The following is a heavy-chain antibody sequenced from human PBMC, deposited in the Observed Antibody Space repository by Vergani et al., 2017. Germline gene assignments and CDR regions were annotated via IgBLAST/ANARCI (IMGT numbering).Heavy chain of an antibody. CDR2: ISGSGGST. V-gene: IGHV3-23*01. J-gene: IGHJ4*02. Sequence: EVQLLESGGGLVQPGGSLRLSCAASGFTFSSYAMSWVRQAPWKGLEWVSAISGSGGSTYYADSVKGRFTISRDKSKNTLYLQMNSLRAEDTAVYYCAKAKAVEMATIPIDYWGQGTLVTVSS. CDR3: AKAKAVEMATIPIDY. CDR1: GFTFSSYA. D-gene: IGHD5-24*01.